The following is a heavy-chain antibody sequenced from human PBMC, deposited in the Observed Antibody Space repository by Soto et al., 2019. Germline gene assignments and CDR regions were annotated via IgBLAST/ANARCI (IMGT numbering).Heavy chain of an antibody. CDR3: ANHIGAYYANNGYPYFDY. D-gene: IGHD3-22*01. CDR1: GYRFSSFW. CDR2: IYPGDATT. Sequence: GASLKISRKIPGYRFSSFWIAWVRQKPGKGLEWMGIIYPGDATTIYSPSFQGRLTISVDMSISTANLQWYHLKASDSAMYYCANHIGAYYANNGYPYFDYWGQGTRVTVSS. J-gene: IGHJ4*02. V-gene: IGHV5-51*01.